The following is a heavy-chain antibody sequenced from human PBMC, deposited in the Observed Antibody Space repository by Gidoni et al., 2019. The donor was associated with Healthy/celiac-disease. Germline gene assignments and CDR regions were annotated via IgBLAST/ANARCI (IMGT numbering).Heavy chain of an antibody. CDR2: ISWDGGST. CDR1: GFPFDDYT. CDR3: AKDYSSGWEYFDY. Sequence: VQLVESGGVVVQPGGSLRLSCAASGFPFDDYTMHWVRQAPGKGLEWVSLISWDGGSTYYADSVKGRFTISRDNSKNSLYLQMNSLRTEDTALYYCAKDYSSGWEYFDYWGQGTLVTVSS. J-gene: IGHJ4*02. D-gene: IGHD6-19*01. V-gene: IGHV3-43*01.